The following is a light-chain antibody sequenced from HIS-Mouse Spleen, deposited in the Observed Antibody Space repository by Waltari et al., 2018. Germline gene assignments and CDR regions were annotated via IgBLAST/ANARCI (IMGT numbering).Light chain of an antibody. CDR3: QSGDSSGTYV. CDR2: KDS. J-gene: IGLJ1*01. V-gene: IGLV3-25*03. Sequence: SYELTQPPSVSVSPGQTARITCSGDALPKQYAYWYQQKPGQAPVLVIYKDSERPSGIHERFSGSSSGTTVTLTNSGVQAEDEAYYYCQSGDSSGTYVFGTGTKVTVL. CDR1: ALPKQY.